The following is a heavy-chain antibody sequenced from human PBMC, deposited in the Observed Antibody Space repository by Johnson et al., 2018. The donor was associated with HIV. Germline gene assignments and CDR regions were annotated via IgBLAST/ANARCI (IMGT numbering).Heavy chain of an antibody. CDR2: ISYDGSDR. D-gene: IGHD3-10*01. CDR3: ARVQGDRGAYDAFAI. CDR1: GFTFSNYA. Sequence: VQLVESGGGLVQPGGSLRLSCTASGFTFSNYAMSWVRQAPGKGLAWVAVISYDGSDRYHADSVKGRFHISRDNSKTTLYLQMNSLRAEDTALYYCARVQGDRGAYDAFAIWGQGTMVTVSS. J-gene: IGHJ3*02. V-gene: IGHV3-30*04.